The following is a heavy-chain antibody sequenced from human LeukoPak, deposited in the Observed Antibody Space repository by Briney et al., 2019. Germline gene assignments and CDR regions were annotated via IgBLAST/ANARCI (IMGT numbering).Heavy chain of an antibody. CDR2: ISGSGGST. Sequence: GGSLRLSCAASGFTFSSYAMSWVRQAPGKGLEWVSAISGSGGSTYYADSVKGRFTISRDNSKNTLYLQMNNLRAEDTAVYYCAKGDTYSMEGNFDYWGQGTLVTVSS. CDR1: GFTFSSYA. J-gene: IGHJ4*02. D-gene: IGHD4-11*01. V-gene: IGHV3-23*01. CDR3: AKGDTYSMEGNFDY.